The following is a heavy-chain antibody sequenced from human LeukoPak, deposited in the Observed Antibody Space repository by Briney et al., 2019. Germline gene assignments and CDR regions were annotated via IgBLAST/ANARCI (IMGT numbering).Heavy chain of an antibody. J-gene: IGHJ3*02. CDR3: AKDFLGGSYYEHAFDI. V-gene: IGHV3-23*01. CDR1: GFTFSSYA. CDR2: ISGSGGST. D-gene: IGHD1-26*01. Sequence: GGSLRLSCAASGFTFSSYAMSWVRQAPGKGLEWVSAISGSGGSTYYTDSVKGRFTISRDNSKNTLYLQMNSLRAEDTAVYYCAKDFLGGSYYEHAFDIWGQGTMVTVSS.